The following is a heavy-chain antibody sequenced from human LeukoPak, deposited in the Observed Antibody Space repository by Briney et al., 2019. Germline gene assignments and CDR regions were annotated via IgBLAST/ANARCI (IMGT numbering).Heavy chain of an antibody. D-gene: IGHD3-22*01. V-gene: IGHV4-61*02. CDR2: IYTSGST. CDR1: GGSISSGSYY. Sequence: SQTLSLTCTVSGGSISSGSYYWSWIRQPAGKGLEWIGRIYTSGSTNYNPSLKSRVTMSVDTSKNQFSLKLSSVTAADTAVYYCARGENYYDSSGFYYVNALDIWGRGTMVTVS. J-gene: IGHJ3*02. CDR3: ARGENYYDSSGFYYVNALDI.